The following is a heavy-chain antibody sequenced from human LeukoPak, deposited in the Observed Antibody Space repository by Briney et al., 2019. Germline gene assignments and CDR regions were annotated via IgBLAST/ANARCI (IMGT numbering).Heavy chain of an antibody. V-gene: IGHV4-34*01. J-gene: IGHJ4*02. CDR1: GGSFSGYY. CDR2: INHSEST. D-gene: IGHD2-15*01. Sequence: SETLSLTCAVYGGSFSGYYWSWLRQPPGKGLEWVGEINHSESTNYNPSLKSRVTISVDTYKNQFSLKLSSVSAADTAVYYCARSYCSGGSCYVFFDYWGQGTLVTVSS. CDR3: ARSYCSGGSCYVFFDY.